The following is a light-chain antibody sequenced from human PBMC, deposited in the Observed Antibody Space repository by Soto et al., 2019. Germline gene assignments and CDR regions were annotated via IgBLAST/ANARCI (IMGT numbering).Light chain of an antibody. CDR3: QQYFSYPLT. Sequence: QMTQSPSTLSAYVGDRVIITCRASESLGTWLAWYQQKPGTAPILLIYDVSRLESGVPSRFSGRGSGTEFTLTISSLQPDDFATYYCQQYFSYPLTFGGGTKVDIK. V-gene: IGKV1-5*01. CDR2: DVS. J-gene: IGKJ4*01. CDR1: ESLGTW.